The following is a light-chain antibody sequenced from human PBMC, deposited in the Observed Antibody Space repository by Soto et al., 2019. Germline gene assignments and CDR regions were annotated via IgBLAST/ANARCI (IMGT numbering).Light chain of an antibody. J-gene: IGLJ1*01. CDR3: SSYTSSSTPEI. CDR2: EVS. Sequence: QSVLTQPPSVSGSPGQSVTISCTGTSSDVGSYNRVSWYQQPPGTAPKLMIYEVSNRPSGVPDRFSGSKSGNTASLTISGLQAEDEADYYCSSYTSSSTPEIFGTGTKLTVL. V-gene: IGLV2-18*02. CDR1: SSDVGSYNR.